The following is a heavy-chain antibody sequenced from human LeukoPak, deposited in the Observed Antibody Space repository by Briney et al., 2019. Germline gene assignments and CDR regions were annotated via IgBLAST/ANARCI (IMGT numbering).Heavy chain of an antibody. CDR3: ANRYGGRFFDY. V-gene: IGHV3-23*01. J-gene: IGHJ4*02. D-gene: IGHD5-12*01. Sequence: GGSLRLSRAGTGFTFSSYAMSWVRQAPGKGLEWVSGISGSGGTTYYADSVKGRVTISRDNSKNTLYLQMNSLRAEDTAVYFCANRYGGRFFDYWGQGTLVTVSS. CDR2: ISGSGGTT. CDR1: GFTFSSYA.